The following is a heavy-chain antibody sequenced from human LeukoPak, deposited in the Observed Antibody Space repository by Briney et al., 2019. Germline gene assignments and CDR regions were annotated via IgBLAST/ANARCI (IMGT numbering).Heavy chain of an antibody. CDR3: ARRRGYSGYGTFDY. CDR2: RYYSGST. V-gene: IGHV4-39*01. Sequence: SETLSLTCTVSGGSISSSSYYWGWLRQPPGKGLEWIGSRYYSGSTYYNPSLKSRITISVDTSKNQFSLKLSSVTAADTAVYYCARRRGYSGYGTFDYWGQGTLVTVSS. J-gene: IGHJ4*02. CDR1: GGSISSSSYY. D-gene: IGHD5-12*01.